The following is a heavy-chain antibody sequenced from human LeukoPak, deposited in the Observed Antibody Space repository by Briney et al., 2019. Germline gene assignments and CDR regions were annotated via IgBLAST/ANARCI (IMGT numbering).Heavy chain of an antibody. Sequence: QTGGSLRLSCAASRFTFSSYWMHWVRQAPGKVLVWVSRINSDGSSTSYADSVKGRFTISRDNAKNTLYLQMNSLRAEDTAVYYYAREYAYHDAFDIWGQGTMVTVSS. D-gene: IGHD3-22*01. CDR1: RFTFSSYW. CDR3: AREYAYHDAFDI. V-gene: IGHV3-74*01. J-gene: IGHJ3*02. CDR2: INSDGSST.